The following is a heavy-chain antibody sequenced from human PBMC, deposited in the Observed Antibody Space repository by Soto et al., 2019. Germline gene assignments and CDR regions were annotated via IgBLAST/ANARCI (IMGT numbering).Heavy chain of an antibody. CDR2: INHSGST. D-gene: IGHD2-21*02. J-gene: IGHJ4*02. Sequence: SETLSLTCAVYGGSFSGYYWSWIRQPPGKGLEWIGEINHSGSTNYNPSLKSRVTISVDTSKNQFSLKLSSVTAADTAVYYCARADWYCGGDCYSDYWGQGTLVTVSS. V-gene: IGHV4-34*01. CDR3: ARADWYCGGDCYSDY. CDR1: GGSFSGYY.